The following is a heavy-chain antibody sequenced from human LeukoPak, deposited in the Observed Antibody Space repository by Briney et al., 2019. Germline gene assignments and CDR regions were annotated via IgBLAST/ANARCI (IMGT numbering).Heavy chain of an antibody. V-gene: IGHV3-7*01. CDR1: GFTFSSYW. CDR2: IKQDGSEK. D-gene: IGHD6-13*01. Sequence: PGGSLRLSCAASGFTFSSYWMSWVRQAPGKGLEWVANIKQDGSEKYYVDSVKGRFTISRDNAKNSLYLQMNSLRAEDTAVYYCAREVGLAAAEVVWFDPWGQGTLVTVSS. CDR3: AREVGLAAAEVVWFDP. J-gene: IGHJ5*02.